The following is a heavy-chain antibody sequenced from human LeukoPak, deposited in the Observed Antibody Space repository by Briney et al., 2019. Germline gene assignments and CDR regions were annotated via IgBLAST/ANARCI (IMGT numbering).Heavy chain of an antibody. J-gene: IGHJ4*02. Sequence: PGGSLRLSCAASGFTFSNYGMHWVGQAPGKGLEGVAIIWYDGSNKYYADPVKGRFTISRDNTKNTLYLQMNSLRAEDTAVYYCARHKSGYLDYWGQGTLVTVS. CDR3: ARHKSGYLDY. CDR1: GFTFSNYG. CDR2: IWYDGSNK. D-gene: IGHD3-10*01. V-gene: IGHV3-33*01.